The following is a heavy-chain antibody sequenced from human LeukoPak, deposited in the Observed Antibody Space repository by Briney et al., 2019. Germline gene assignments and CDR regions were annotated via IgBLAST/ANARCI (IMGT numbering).Heavy chain of an antibody. CDR1: EYTFTTYD. Sequence: ASVTVSCKASEYTFTTYDINWVRQVPGQGLEWMGWMNPNSGNTGYAQKIQGRVTMTRNTSINTAYMELSSLRSEDTAVYYCARGPSRDYGSGSSWFDPWGQGTLVTVSS. CDR3: ARGPSRDYGSGSSWFDP. CDR2: MNPNSGNT. D-gene: IGHD3-10*01. J-gene: IGHJ5*02. V-gene: IGHV1-8*01.